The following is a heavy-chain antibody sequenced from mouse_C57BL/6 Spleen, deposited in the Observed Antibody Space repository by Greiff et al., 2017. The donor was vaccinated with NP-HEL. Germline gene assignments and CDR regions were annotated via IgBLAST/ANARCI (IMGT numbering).Heavy chain of an antibody. CDR3: ASRLLYAMDY. D-gene: IGHD2-10*01. J-gene: IGHJ4*01. CDR1: GYTFTSYW. CDR2: IDPSDSYT. V-gene: IGHV1-69*01. Sequence: QVQLQQSGAELVMPGASVKLSCKASGYTFTSYWMHWVKQRPGQGLEWIGEIDPSDSYTNYNQKFKGKSTLTVDKSSSTAYMQLSSLTSEDSAVYYCASRLLYAMDYWGQGTSVTVSS.